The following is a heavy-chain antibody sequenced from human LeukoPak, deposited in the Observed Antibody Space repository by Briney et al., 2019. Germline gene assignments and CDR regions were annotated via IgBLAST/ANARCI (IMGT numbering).Heavy chain of an antibody. V-gene: IGHV3-23*01. J-gene: IGHJ4*02. CDR3: ARMPYYYDSSGTFH. CDR1: GFTFSSYA. CDR2: ISGSGGST. Sequence: GGSLRLSCAASGFTFSSYAMSWVRQAPGKGLEWVSAISGSGGSTYYADSVKGRFTISRDNSKNTLYLQMNSLRAEDTAVYYCARMPYYYDSSGTFHWGQGTLVTVSS. D-gene: IGHD3-22*01.